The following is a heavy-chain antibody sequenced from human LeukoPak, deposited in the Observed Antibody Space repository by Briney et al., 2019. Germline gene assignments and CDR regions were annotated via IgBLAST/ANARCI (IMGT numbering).Heavy chain of an antibody. CDR1: GGIFNGYY. J-gene: IGHJ3*02. CDR3: ARFSKEGRAFDI. CDR2: INRSGTT. Sequence: SETLSLTCAVYGGIFNGYYWSWIRQPPGKGLEWIGEINRSGTTNYNPTLKSRVTISVDTSKNQFSLKLSSVTAADTAVYYCARFSKEGRAFDIWGQGTMVTVSS. V-gene: IGHV4-34*01.